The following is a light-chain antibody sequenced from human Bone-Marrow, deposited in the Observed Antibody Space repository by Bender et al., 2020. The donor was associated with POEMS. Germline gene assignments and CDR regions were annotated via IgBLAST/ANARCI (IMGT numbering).Light chain of an antibody. J-gene: IGLJ1*01. CDR3: SSYSASNTYV. CDR2: DVT. Sequence: QSALTQPASVSGSHGQSITISCTGTSSDVGDYNSVSWYQQHPGKAPILIIYDVTNRPSRVSSRFSGSKSANTASLTISGLQPEDEADYYCSSYSASNTYVFGTGTQVTVL. CDR1: SSDVGDYNS. V-gene: IGLV2-14*03.